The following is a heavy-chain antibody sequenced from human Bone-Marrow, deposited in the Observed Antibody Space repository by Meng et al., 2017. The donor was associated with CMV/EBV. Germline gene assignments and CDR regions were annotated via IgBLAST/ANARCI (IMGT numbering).Heavy chain of an antibody. CDR3: ARNGGDDAFDI. D-gene: IGHD2-21*01. CDR1: GGSISSYY. J-gene: IGHJ3*02. CDR2: IYYSGST. V-gene: IGHV4-59*01. Sequence: ESLKISCTVSGGSISSYYWSWIRQPPGKGLEWIGYIYYSGSTNYNPSLKSRVTISVDTSKNQFSLKLSSVTAADTAVYYCARNGGDDAFDIWGQGTMVTVSS.